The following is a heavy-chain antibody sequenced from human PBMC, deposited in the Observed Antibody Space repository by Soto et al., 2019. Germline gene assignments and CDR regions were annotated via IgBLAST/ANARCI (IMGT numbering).Heavy chain of an antibody. V-gene: IGHV3-7*04. CDR2: IKQDGSEK. CDR1: GFTFSSYW. D-gene: IGHD1-1*01. J-gene: IGHJ5*02. CDR3: ARGTNLFDH. Sequence: EVQLVESGGGLVQPGGSLRLSCAASGFTFSSYWRNWVRQAPGKGLEWVASIKQDGSEKYYVDSVKGRFTISRDNAKNSVYLQMNSLRAEDTAVYYCARGTNLFDHWGQGTLVTVSS.